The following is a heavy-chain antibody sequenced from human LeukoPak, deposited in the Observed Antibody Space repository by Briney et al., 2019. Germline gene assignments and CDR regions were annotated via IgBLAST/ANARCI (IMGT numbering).Heavy chain of an antibody. CDR3: AREVSSYCSSTSCYYYYGMDV. D-gene: IGHD2-2*01. J-gene: IGHJ6*04. CDR1: GFTFSSYG. V-gene: IGHV3-33*01. Sequence: GSLRLSCAASGFTFSSYGMHWVRQAPGKGLEWVAVIWYDGSNKYYADSVKGRLTISRDNSKNTLDLQMNSLRAEDTAVYYCAREVSSYCSSTSCYYYYGMDVWGKGTTVTVSS. CDR2: IWYDGSNK.